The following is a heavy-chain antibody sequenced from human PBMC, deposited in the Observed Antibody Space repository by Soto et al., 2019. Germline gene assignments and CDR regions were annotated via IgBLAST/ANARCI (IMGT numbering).Heavy chain of an antibody. CDR1: GDSFSSNSAA. V-gene: IGHV6-1*01. CDR2: TFYRSKWYN. Sequence: SQTLSLTCAISGDSFSSNSAAWSWIRQSPSRGLEWLGRTFYRSKWYNDYAVSVKGRITINPDTSKNQFSLQLNSVTPEDTAVYYCAKEGGNHYCYYAMDVWGQGTTVTVSS. CDR3: AKEGGNHYCYYAMDV. J-gene: IGHJ6*02. D-gene: IGHD1-26*01.